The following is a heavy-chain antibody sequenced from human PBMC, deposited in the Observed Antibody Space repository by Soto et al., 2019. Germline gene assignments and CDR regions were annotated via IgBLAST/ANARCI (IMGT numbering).Heavy chain of an antibody. J-gene: IGHJ4*02. D-gene: IGHD6-13*01. CDR1: GYSFTSYW. V-gene: IGHV5-51*01. CDR3: ARRGIAAEGLYYFDY. Sequence: PGESLKISCKGSGYSFTSYWIGWVRQIPGKGLEWMGIIYPGDSDTRYSPSFQGQVTISADKSISTAYLQWSSLKASDTAMYYCARRGIAAEGLYYFDYWGQGTLVTVSS. CDR2: IYPGDSDT.